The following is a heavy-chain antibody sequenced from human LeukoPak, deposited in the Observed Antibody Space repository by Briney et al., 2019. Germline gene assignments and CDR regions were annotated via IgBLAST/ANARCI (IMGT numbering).Heavy chain of an antibody. D-gene: IGHD4-11*01. CDR1: GFTFSTYG. CDR2: ISYDGSNK. V-gene: IGHV3-30*03. CDR3: ARDAGLGLQYYFDY. Sequence: PGGSLRLSCAASGFTFSTYGMHWVRQAPGKGLEWVTVISYDGSNKYYADSVKGRFTISRDNSKNTLYLQMNSLRAEDTAVYYCARDAGLGLQYYFDYWGQGTLVTVSS. J-gene: IGHJ4*02.